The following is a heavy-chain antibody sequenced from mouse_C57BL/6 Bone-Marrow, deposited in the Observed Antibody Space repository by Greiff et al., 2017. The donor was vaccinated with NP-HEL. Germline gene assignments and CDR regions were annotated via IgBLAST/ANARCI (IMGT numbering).Heavy chain of an antibody. V-gene: IGHV1-85*01. Sequence: QVQLQQSGPELVKPGASVKLSCKASGYTFTSYDINWVKQRPGQGLEWIGWIYPRDGSTKYNEKFKGKATLTVDTSSSTAYMELHSLTSEDSAVYFCARPILSLLRPGYWYFDVWGTGTTVTVSS. CDR3: ARPILSLLRPGYWYFDV. J-gene: IGHJ1*03. CDR1: GYTFTSYD. CDR2: IYPRDGST. D-gene: IGHD1-2*01.